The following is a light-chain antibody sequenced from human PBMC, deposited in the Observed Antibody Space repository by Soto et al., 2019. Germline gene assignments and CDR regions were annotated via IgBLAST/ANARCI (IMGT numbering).Light chain of an antibody. CDR3: QSYDSSLSAVV. Sequence: QSVLTQPPSVSGAPGQRVTISCSGRSSNIGADFDVHWYQQLPGTAPKLLIYDNNNRPSGVPDRFSGSKSGTSASLAITGLHAEDEADYYCQSYDSSLSAVVFGGGTKLTVL. V-gene: IGLV1-40*01. CDR2: DNN. J-gene: IGLJ2*01. CDR1: SSNIGADFD.